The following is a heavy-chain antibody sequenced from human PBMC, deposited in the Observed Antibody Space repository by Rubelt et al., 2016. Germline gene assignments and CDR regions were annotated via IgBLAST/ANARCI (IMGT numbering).Heavy chain of an antibody. D-gene: IGHD6-19*01. CDR1: GGSISSSSYY. CDR2: IYYSGST. Sequence: QLQLQESGPGLVKPSETLSLTCTVSGGSISSSSYYWGWIRQPPGKGLEWIGSIYYSGSTYYNPSLKGRYPISVQTYKNQVALKLGSVTGADTAVYYWARQSGWYEFDYWGQGTLVTVSS. CDR3: ARQSGWYEFDY. V-gene: IGHV4-39*01. J-gene: IGHJ4*02.